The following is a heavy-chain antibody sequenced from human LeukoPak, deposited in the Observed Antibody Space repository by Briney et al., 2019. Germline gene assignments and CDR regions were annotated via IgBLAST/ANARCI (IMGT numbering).Heavy chain of an antibody. D-gene: IGHD6-19*01. CDR1: GFPFSNYW. V-gene: IGHV3-74*03. J-gene: IGHJ5*02. Sequence: PGGSLRLSCTASGFPFSNYWMHWVRQGPGKGLEWVSCIYSEGSSNTYEDSVKSRFTISRDNAKNTLYLQMSSLRVEDKAVYYCARTFGSGRYPGDWFDPWGQGTLVTVSS. CDR3: ARTFGSGRYPGDWFDP. CDR2: IYSEGSSN.